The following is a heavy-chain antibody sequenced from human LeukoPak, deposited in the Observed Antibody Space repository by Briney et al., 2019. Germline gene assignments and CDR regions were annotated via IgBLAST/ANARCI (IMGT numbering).Heavy chain of an antibody. CDR1: GGSISSGSYY. Sequence: SQTLSLTCTVSGGSISSGSYYWSWIRQPAGKGLEWIGRIYTSGSTNYNPSLKSRVTISVDTSKNQFSLKLSSVTAADTAVYYCAREGSYYDSSGYYSDYWGQGTLVTVSS. V-gene: IGHV4-61*02. CDR3: AREGSYYDSSGYYSDY. J-gene: IGHJ4*02. D-gene: IGHD3-22*01. CDR2: IYTSGST.